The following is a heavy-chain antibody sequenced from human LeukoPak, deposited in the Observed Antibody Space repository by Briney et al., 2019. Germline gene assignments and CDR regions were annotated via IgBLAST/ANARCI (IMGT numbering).Heavy chain of an antibody. Sequence: SETLSLTCTVSGGSISTGSYYWNWIRQPAGKGLEWIGRIYTSVSTDYNPSLKSRVTLSVDTSKNQFSLKLNSVTAADTAVYYCARVARSMSSSSEDSWGQGTRVTVPS. CDR1: GGSISTGSYY. V-gene: IGHV4-61*02. CDR3: ARVARSMSSSSEDS. D-gene: IGHD6-13*01. CDR2: IYTSVST. J-gene: IGHJ4*02.